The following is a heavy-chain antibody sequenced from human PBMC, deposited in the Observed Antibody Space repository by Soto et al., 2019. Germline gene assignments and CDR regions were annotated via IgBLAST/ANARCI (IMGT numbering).Heavy chain of an antibody. V-gene: IGHV1-18*01. D-gene: IGHD3-22*01. Sequence: GASVKVSCKASGYTFASYGISWVRQAPGQGLEWMGWISAYNGNTNYAQKLQGRVTMTTDTSTSTAYMELRSLRSDDTAVYYCARRHRYDPRNYYYGMDVWGQGTTVTVSS. CDR3: ARRHRYDPRNYYYGMDV. CDR1: GYTFASYG. J-gene: IGHJ6*02. CDR2: ISAYNGNT.